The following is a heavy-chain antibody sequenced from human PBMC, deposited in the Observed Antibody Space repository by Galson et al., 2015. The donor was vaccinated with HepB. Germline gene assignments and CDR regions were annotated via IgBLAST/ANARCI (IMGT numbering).Heavy chain of an antibody. CDR3: AIAYEMDTLFLGYDAFDI. D-gene: IGHD5-24*01. J-gene: IGHJ3*02. CDR2: ITDRGT. Sequence: SLRLSCAASGFTFSSYAMSWVRQAPGKGLEWVSVITDRGTEYADSVKGRFTISRDNSKNTLYLQMNSLRADDTAVYYCAIAYEMDTLFLGYDAFDIRGQGTMVTVSS. V-gene: IGHV3-23*01. CDR1: GFTFSSYA.